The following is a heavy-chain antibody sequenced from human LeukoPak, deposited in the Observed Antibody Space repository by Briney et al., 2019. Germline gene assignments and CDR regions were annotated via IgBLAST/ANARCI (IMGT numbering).Heavy chain of an antibody. CDR1: GGTFSSYA. CDR2: IIPIFGTA. J-gene: IGHJ5*02. D-gene: IGHD3-3*02. CDR3: AAIFGVVIPNWFDP. Sequence: ASVKVSRKTSGGTFSSYAISWVRQAPGQGLEWMGGIIPIFGTANYAQKFQGRVTITADESTSTAYMELSSLRSEDTAVYYCAAIFGVVIPNWFDPWGQGTLVTVSS. V-gene: IGHV1-69*13.